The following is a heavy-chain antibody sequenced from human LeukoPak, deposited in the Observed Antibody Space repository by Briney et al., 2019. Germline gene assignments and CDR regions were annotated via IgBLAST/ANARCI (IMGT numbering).Heavy chain of an antibody. V-gene: IGHV4-30-4*01. Sequence: SETLSLTCTVSGGSISSGDYYWSWIRQPPGKGLEWNGYIYYSGSTYYNPSLESRVTILVDTSKNQFSLKLSSVTAADTAVYYCARGFLYCFDYWGQGTLVTVSS. CDR1: GGSISSGDYY. CDR3: ARGFLYCFDY. D-gene: IGHD2-21*01. CDR2: IYYSGST. J-gene: IGHJ4*02.